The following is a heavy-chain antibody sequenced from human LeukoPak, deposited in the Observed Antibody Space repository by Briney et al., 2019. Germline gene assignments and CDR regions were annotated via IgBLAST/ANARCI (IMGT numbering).Heavy chain of an antibody. J-gene: IGHJ6*02. CDR2: IIPIFGTA. CDR3: ARSSWVLRYFDWLLSYYYYYGMDV. CDR1: GGTFSSYA. V-gene: IGHV1-69*13. Sequence: SVKVSCKASGGTFSSYAISWVRQAPGQGLEWMGGIIPIFGTANYAQKFQGRVTITADESTSTAYMELSSLRSEDTAVYHCARSSWVLRYFDWLLSYYYYYGMDVWGQGTTVTVSS. D-gene: IGHD3-9*01.